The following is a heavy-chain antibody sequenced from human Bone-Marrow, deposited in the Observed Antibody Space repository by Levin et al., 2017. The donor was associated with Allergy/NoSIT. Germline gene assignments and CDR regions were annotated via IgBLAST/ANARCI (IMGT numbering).Heavy chain of an antibody. V-gene: IGHV3-21*01. CDR2: ISAGGNYI. J-gene: IGHJ6*02. CDR1: GILFSSYD. Sequence: PSETLPLTCAASGILFSSYDMNWVRQAPGKGLEWVSSISAGGNYIYYADSVKGRFTISRDNAKNSLFLQMNSLRAEDTAVYYCASWAMYHYDRSAFDYFYYAMDVWGQGTTVTVSS. CDR3: ASWAMYHYDRSAFDYFYYAMDV. D-gene: IGHD3-22*01.